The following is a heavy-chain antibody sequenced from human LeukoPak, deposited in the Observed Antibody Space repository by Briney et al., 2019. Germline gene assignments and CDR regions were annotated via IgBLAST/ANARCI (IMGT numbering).Heavy chain of an antibody. J-gene: IGHJ3*02. CDR3: AKGRTPYYYDSSGYYDAFDI. CDR1: GYSFTSYW. V-gene: IGHV5-51*01. Sequence: GESLKISCKGSGYSFTSYWIGWVRQMPGKGLEWMGIIYPGDSDTRYSPSFQGQVTISADKSISTAYLQWSSLKASDTAMYYCAKGRTPYYYDSSGYYDAFDIWGQGTMVTVSS. CDR2: IYPGDSDT. D-gene: IGHD3-22*01.